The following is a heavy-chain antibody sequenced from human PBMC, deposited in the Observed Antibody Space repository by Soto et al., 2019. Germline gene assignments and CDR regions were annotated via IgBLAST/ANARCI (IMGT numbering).Heavy chain of an antibody. D-gene: IGHD6-13*01. J-gene: IGHJ4*02. CDR2: ISSSSSYI. V-gene: IGHV3-21*01. Sequence: GGSLRLSCAASGFTFSSYSMNWVRQAPGKGLEWVSSISSSSSYIYYADSVKGRFTISRDNAKNTLYLQMNSLRAEDTAVYYCARELYSSSPWMIFDYWGQGTLVTVSS. CDR3: ARELYSSSPWMIFDY. CDR1: GFTFSSYS.